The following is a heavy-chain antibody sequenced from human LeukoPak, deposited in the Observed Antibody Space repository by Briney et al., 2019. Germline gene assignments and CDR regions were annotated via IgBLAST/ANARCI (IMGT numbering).Heavy chain of an antibody. D-gene: IGHD5-18*01. Sequence: PSETLSLTCAVYGGSFSGYYWSWIRQPPGKGLEWIGEINHSGSTNYNPSLKSRVTISVDTSKNQFSLKLSSVTAADTAVYYCARGFSRGYSYDRRGYYFDYWGQGTLVTVSS. V-gene: IGHV4-34*01. CDR2: INHSGST. CDR3: ARGFSRGYSYDRRGYYFDY. J-gene: IGHJ4*02. CDR1: GGSFSGYY.